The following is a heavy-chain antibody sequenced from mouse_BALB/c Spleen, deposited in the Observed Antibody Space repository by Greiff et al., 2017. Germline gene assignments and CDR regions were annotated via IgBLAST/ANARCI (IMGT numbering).Heavy chain of an antibody. CDR1: GYSITSDYA. CDR2: ISYSGST. CDR3: AKGGSSHYYAMDY. D-gene: IGHD1-1*01. V-gene: IGHV3-2*02. J-gene: IGHJ4*01. Sequence: EVKLQESGPGLVKPSQSLSLTCTVTGYSITSDYAWNWIRQFPGNKLEWMGYISYSGSTSYNPSLKSRISITRDTSKNQFFLQLNSVTTEDTATYYCAKGGSSHYYAMDYWGQGTSVTVSS.